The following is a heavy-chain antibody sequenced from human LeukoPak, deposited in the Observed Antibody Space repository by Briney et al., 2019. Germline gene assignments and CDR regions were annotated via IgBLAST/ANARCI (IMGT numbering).Heavy chain of an antibody. J-gene: IGHJ4*01. Sequence: GESLKISCKASGYLFRKNWIGWVRQMPGKGLEWMGIIYPPDSDTRYGREFQGRVTISVDESINTAYLQWSSLKASDTAMYYCARSSTYSPYYFDSWGQGTLVTVSS. CDR3: ARSSTYSPYYFDS. CDR1: GYLFRKNW. V-gene: IGHV5-51*01. CDR2: IYPPDSDT. D-gene: IGHD2-2*01.